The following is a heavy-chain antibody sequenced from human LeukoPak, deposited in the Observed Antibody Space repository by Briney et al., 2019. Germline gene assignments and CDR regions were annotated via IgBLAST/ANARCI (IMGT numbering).Heavy chain of an antibody. CDR1: GGSISSYY. D-gene: IGHD5-12*01. J-gene: IGHJ5*02. V-gene: IGHV4-59*12. Sequence: PSETLSLTCTVSGGSISSYYWSWIRQPPGKGLEWIGYIYYSGSTNYNPSLKSRVTISLDTSKNQFSLKLSSVTAADTAVYYCARDPGLPYNWFDPWGQGTLVTVSS. CDR2: IYYSGST. CDR3: ARDPGLPYNWFDP.